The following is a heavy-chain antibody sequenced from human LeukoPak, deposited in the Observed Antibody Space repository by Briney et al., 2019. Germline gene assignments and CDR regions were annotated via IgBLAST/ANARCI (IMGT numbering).Heavy chain of an antibody. D-gene: IGHD3-3*01. V-gene: IGHV3-7*01. Sequence: PGGSLRLSCAASGFTFSSYWMSWVRQAPGKGLEWVANIKQDGSEKYYVDSVKGRFTISRDNAKNSLYLQMNSLRAEDTAVYYCARDNSLFGVVTSFDYWGQGTLVTVSS. CDR2: IKQDGSEK. J-gene: IGHJ4*02. CDR3: ARDNSLFGVVTSFDY. CDR1: GFTFSSYW.